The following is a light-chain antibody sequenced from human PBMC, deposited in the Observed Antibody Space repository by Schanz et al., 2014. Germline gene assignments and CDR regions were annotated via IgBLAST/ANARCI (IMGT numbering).Light chain of an antibody. J-gene: IGLJ2*01. CDR3: CSYAGISTMV. Sequence: SALTQPASVSGSPGQSITISCTGSSSDVGGYNLVSWYQQHPGKAPKLMIYEGSKRPSGVSNRFSGSKSGNTASLTISGLQAEDEADYYCCSYAGISTMVFGGGTKVTVL. CDR1: SSDVGGYNL. CDR2: EGS. V-gene: IGLV2-23*01.